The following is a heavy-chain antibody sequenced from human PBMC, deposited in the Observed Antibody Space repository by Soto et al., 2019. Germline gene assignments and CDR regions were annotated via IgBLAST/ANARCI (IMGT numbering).Heavy chain of an antibody. CDR1: GGSISSSSYY. CDR2: IYYSGST. Sequence: QLQLQESGPGLVKPSETLSLTCTVSGGSISSSSYYWGWIRQPPGKGLEWIGRIYYSGSTYYNPSLKSRVTISVDTSKNQFSLKLSSVTAADTAVYYCARPRVGTGTRWFDPWGQGTLVTVSS. D-gene: IGHD1-7*01. J-gene: IGHJ5*02. CDR3: ARPRVGTGTRWFDP. V-gene: IGHV4-39*01.